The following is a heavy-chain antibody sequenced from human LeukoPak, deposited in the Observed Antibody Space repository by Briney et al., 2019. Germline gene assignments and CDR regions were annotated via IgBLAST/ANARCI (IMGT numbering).Heavy chain of an antibody. CDR1: GYTFTGYY. D-gene: IGHD2-2*01. J-gene: IGHJ4*02. V-gene: IGHV1-2*02. CDR3: ARVYCSSTSCYLSLAISH. Sequence: ASVKVSCKASGYTFTGYYMHWVRQAPGQGLEWMGWINPNSGGTNYAQKFQGRVTMTRDTSISTAYMELSRLRSDDTAVYYCARVYCSSTSCYLSLAISHWGQGTLVTVSS. CDR2: INPNSGGT.